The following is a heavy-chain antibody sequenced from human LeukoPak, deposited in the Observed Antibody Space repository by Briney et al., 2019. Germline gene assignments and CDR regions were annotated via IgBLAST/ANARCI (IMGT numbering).Heavy chain of an antibody. Sequence: PGGSLRLSCAASRFTFSSYAMNWVRQAPGKGLVWVSRINGDGSSTSYADSVKGRFTISRDNAKNTLYLQMNSLRAEDTAMYYCARDFMYSSSCTGCWGQGTLVTVSS. J-gene: IGHJ4*02. CDR3: ARDFMYSSSCTGC. V-gene: IGHV3-74*01. D-gene: IGHD6-13*01. CDR1: RFTFSSYA. CDR2: INGDGSST.